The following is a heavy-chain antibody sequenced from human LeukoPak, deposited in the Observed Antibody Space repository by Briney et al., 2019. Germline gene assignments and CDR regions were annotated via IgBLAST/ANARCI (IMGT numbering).Heavy chain of an antibody. D-gene: IGHD3-22*01. Sequence: ASVKVSCKASGYTFTGCHMHWVRQAPGQGLEWMGRINPNSGGTNYAQKFQGRVTMTRDTSISTAYMELSRLRSDDTAVYYCAAYDSSGYYYARGSLDYWGQGTLVTVSS. J-gene: IGHJ4*02. V-gene: IGHV1-2*06. CDR2: INPNSGGT. CDR3: AAYDSSGYYYARGSLDY. CDR1: GYTFTGCH.